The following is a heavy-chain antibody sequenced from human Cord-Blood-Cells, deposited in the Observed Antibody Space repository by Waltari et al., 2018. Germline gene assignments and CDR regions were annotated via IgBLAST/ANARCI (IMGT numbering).Heavy chain of an antibody. CDR1: GGSFSGYY. Sequence: QVQLQQWGAGLLKPSETLSLTCAVYGGSFSGYYWSWIRQPPGKGLEWIGEINHSGSTNYNPSLKSRVTISVDTSKNQFSLKLSSVTAADTAVYYCARGRRPGIDYWGQGTLVTVSS. CDR2: INHSGST. J-gene: IGHJ4*02. CDR3: ARGRRPGIDY. V-gene: IGHV4-34*01.